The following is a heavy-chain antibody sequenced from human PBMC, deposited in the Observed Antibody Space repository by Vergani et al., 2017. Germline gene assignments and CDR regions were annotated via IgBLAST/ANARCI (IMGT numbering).Heavy chain of an antibody. CDR2: VYARDSIT. Sequence: EVQLVQSGAAVKKPGESLKISCEGSGYTFTDYWVGWVRQKPGKGLEWMGVVYARDSITRYSLSFEGQVTISADKSINTAYLEWDSLRASDSAMYYCARCQMVRGVIGYYYGMDVWGQGTTVTVSS. J-gene: IGHJ6*02. D-gene: IGHD3-10*01. V-gene: IGHV5-51*01. CDR1: GYTFTDYW. CDR3: ARCQMVRGVIGYYYGMDV.